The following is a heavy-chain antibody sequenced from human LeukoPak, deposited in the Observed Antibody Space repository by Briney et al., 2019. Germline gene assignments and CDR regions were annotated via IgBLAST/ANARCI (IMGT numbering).Heavy chain of an antibody. V-gene: IGHV3-33*06. CDR2: IWYDGSTK. CDR3: AKDEEGVDAFDI. CDR1: GFTFSSYV. J-gene: IGHJ3*02. D-gene: IGHD3-10*01. Sequence: GGSLRLSCAASGFTFSSYVMHWVRQAPGKGLEWVAVIWYDGSTKYYADSVKGRFTISGDNSRNTLYLQMNSLRAEDTAVYFCAKDEEGVDAFDIWGQGTMVTVSS.